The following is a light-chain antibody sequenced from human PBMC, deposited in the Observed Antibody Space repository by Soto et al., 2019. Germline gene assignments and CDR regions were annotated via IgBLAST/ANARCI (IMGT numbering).Light chain of an antibody. J-gene: IGKJ1*01. Sequence: EIVLTQSPGTLSLSPGERATLSCRASQSIITNYLAWYRQKPGQAPRLLIYAASSRATGIPDRFSGSGSGTDFTLTISRLEPEDYAVYYCQQYGHSLWTFGQGTKVDI. CDR1: QSIITNY. CDR3: QQYGHSLWT. CDR2: AAS. V-gene: IGKV3-20*01.